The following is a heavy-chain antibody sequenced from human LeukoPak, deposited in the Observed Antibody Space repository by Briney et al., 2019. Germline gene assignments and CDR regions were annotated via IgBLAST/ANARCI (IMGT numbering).Heavy chain of an antibody. CDR2: IYYSGST. J-gene: IGHJ4*02. Sequence: SETLSLTCTVSGGSISNYYWSWIRQPPGKGLEWIGYIYYSGSTNYNPSLKSRVTISVDTSKNQFSLKLSSVTAADTAVYYCARLAKQAMHYFDYWGQGTLVTVSS. V-gene: IGHV4-59*08. CDR1: GGSISNYY. CDR3: ARLAKQAMHYFDY.